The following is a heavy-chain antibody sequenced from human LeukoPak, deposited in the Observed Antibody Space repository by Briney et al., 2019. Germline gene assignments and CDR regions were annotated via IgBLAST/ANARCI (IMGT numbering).Heavy chain of an antibody. Sequence: GGSLRLSCAASGFTFSSYEMSWVRQSPGKGLEWISYISSGSNTIYYADSVKGRFTMSRDNAKNSPYLQMNSLRAEDTAVYYCARQTPSLDPWGQGTLVTVSS. CDR2: ISSGSNTI. J-gene: IGHJ5*02. CDR3: ARQTPSLDP. V-gene: IGHV3-48*03. CDR1: GFTFSSYE.